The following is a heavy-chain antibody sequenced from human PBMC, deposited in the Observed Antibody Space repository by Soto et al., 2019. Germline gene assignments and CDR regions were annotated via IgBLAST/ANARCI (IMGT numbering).Heavy chain of an antibody. J-gene: IGHJ4*02. D-gene: IGHD1-1*01. CDR2: ITWNSGSK. Sequence: DVQLVESGGGLVQPGRSLRLSCAASGFTFDDYAMHWVRQPPGKGLEWVSGITWNSGSKDYADSVKGRFTISRDNRKNSLYLQISRLRGEDTALYYCTTTYPNDDARVVAYWGQGTLVTVSS. V-gene: IGHV3-9*01. CDR1: GFTFDDYA. CDR3: TTTYPNDDARVVAY.